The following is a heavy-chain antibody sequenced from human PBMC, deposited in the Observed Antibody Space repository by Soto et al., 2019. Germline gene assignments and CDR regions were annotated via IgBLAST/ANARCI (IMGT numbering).Heavy chain of an antibody. CDR3: ARDYVGPELRFLEWLLGGMDV. V-gene: IGHV3-7*01. J-gene: IGHJ6*02. Sequence: GGSLRLSCAASGFTFSTYWISWARQAPGKGLEWVAHINQDGSTNYHVDSVKGRFTISRDNARNSLYLQMNSLRAEDTAVYYCARDYVGPELRFLEWLLGGMDVWGQGTTVTVSS. CDR1: GFTFSTYW. CDR2: INQDGSTN. D-gene: IGHD3-3*01.